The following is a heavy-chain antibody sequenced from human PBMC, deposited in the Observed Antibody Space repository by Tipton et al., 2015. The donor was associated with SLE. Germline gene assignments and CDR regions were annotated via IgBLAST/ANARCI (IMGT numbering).Heavy chain of an antibody. CDR2: ISGSGAGT. CDR1: GSTFDRNS. J-gene: IGHJ4*02. D-gene: IGHD4-17*01. CDR3: AMTDEDYGGYRFDH. Sequence: SLRLSCAASGSTFDRNSWSWVRQAPGKGLEGVAGISGSGAGTYYADPLKGRLTISRDNSKNTMYLQMNSLRGEDTARYYCAMTDEDYGGYRFDHWGQGILVTVSS. V-gene: IGHV3-23*01.